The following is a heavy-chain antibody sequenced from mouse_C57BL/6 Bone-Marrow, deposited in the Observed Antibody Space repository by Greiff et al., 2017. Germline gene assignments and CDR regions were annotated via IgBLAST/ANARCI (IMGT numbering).Heavy chain of an antibody. CDR1: GYTFTSYW. D-gene: IGHD1-1*01. J-gene: IGHJ2*01. V-gene: IGHV1-59*01. CDR3: ARFPITTVPDY. CDR2: IDPSDSYT. Sequence: QVHVKQPGAELVRPGTSVKLSCKASGYTFTSYWMHWVKQRPGQGLEWIGVIDPSDSYTNYNQKFKGKATLTVDTSSSPAYMQLSSLTSEDSAVYYCARFPITTVPDYWGQGTTLTVSS.